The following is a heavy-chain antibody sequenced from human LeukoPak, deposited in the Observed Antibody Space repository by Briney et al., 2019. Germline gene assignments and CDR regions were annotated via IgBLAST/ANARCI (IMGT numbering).Heavy chain of an antibody. D-gene: IGHD3-10*01. Sequence: ASVKVSCKTSGYTFSGYYMHWVRQAPGQGLEWMGWIHPNTGGTKYAQKFQGRVTMTRDMSITTVYLELSRLRSDDTAIYYCARGFYYGSGSYSHAFDYWGQGALVTVSS. CDR3: ARGFYYGSGSYSHAFDY. V-gene: IGHV1-2*02. CDR1: GYTFSGYY. J-gene: IGHJ4*02. CDR2: IHPNTGGT.